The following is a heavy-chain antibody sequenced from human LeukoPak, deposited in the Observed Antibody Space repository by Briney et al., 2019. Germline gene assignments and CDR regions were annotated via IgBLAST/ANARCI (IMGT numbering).Heavy chain of an antibody. D-gene: IGHD3-10*01. CDR2: IYSGGST. V-gene: IGHV3-53*01. CDR1: GFTVSSNY. J-gene: IGHJ4*02. CDR3: ASKRLVRGEFTTDY. Sequence: QPGGSLGLSCAASGFTVSSNYMSWVRQAPGKGLEWVSVIYSGGSTYYADSVKGRFTISRDNSKNTLYLQMNSLRAEDTAVYYCASKRLVRGEFTTDYWGQGTLVTVSS.